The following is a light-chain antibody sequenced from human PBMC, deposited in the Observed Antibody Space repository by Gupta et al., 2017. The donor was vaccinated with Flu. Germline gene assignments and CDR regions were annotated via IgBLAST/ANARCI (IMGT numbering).Light chain of an antibody. CDR3: QSYDSSLRGYV. CDR1: MSNIGGGSD. V-gene: IGLV1-40*01. CDR2: GDT. Sequence: QSVLTQPPSVSGAPGQRVTISCTGRMSNIGGGSDVHWYQHVSGSAPKLLIYGDTYRPSGVPDRFSGSKSGSSASLAITGLQAEDEADYYCQSYDSSLRGYVFGSGTKVTAL. J-gene: IGLJ1*01.